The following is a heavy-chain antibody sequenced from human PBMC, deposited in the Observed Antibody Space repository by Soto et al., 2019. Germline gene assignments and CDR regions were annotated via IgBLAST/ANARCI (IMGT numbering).Heavy chain of an antibody. CDR1: GFTFSSYS. CDR2: IKSKTDGGTT. V-gene: IGHV3-15*01. CDR3: SGWYANFQH. D-gene: IGHD6-19*01. Sequence: GGSLRLSCAASGFTFSSYSMNWVRQAPGKGLEWVGRIKSKTDGGTTDYAAPVKGRFTISRDDSKNTLYLQMNSLKTEDTAEYYCSGWYANFQHWGQGTLVTVSS. J-gene: IGHJ1*01.